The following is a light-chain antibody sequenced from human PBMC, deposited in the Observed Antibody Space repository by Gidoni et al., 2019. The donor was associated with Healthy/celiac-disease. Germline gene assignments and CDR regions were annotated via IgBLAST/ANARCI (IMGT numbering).Light chain of an antibody. CDR1: QSVTSY. V-gene: IGKV3-11*01. J-gene: IGKJ5*01. CDR3: QQRSNWPSVT. CDR2: DAS. Sequence: DIVLTQSPATLSLSPGERAPLSCRASQSVTSYLAWYQQKPGQAPRLLIYDASNRAIGIPARFSGSGSGTDFTLTISSLEPEEFAVYYCQQRSNWPSVTFGQGTRLEIK.